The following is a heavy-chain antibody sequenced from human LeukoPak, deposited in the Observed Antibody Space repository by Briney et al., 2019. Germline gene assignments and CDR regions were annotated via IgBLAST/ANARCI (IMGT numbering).Heavy chain of an antibody. CDR1: GYIFTGYY. CDR3: ARGNCGGDCYSFDY. D-gene: IGHD2-21*02. J-gene: IGHJ4*02. V-gene: IGHV1-18*01. CDR2: ISAYNGNT. Sequence: ASVKVSCKASGYIFTGYYMHWVRQAPGQGLEWMAWISAYNGNTNYAQKLQGRVTVTTETSTSTAYMELRSLRSDDTAVYYCARGNCGGDCYSFDYWGQGTLVTVSS.